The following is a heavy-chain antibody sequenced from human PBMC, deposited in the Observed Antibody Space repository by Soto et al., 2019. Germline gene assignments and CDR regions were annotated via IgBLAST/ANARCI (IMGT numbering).Heavy chain of an antibody. Sequence: EVQLVESGGGLVQPGRSLRLSCAASGFTFDDYAMHWVRQAPGKGLEWVSGISWNSGSIGYADSVKGRFTISRDNAKNSLNLQMNSLRAEDTALYYCAKDIGRTAMATSYYDGMDVWGQGTTVTVSS. CDR3: AKDIGRTAMATSYYDGMDV. J-gene: IGHJ6*02. V-gene: IGHV3-9*01. CDR1: GFTFDDYA. CDR2: ISWNSGSI. D-gene: IGHD5-18*01.